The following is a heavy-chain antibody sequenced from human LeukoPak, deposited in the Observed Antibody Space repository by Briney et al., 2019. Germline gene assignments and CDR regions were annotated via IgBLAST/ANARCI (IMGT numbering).Heavy chain of an antibody. D-gene: IGHD3-22*01. CDR2: INPSGGST. Sequence: ASVKVSCKASGYSFTSYYMHWVRLAPGPGLEWMGIINPSGGSTSYAQKLQGRVTMTRDTSTSTVYMELSSLRSEDTAVYFCARDGGFTMIVLIFDYWGQGTLVTVSS. J-gene: IGHJ4*02. V-gene: IGHV1-46*03. CDR3: ARDGGFTMIVLIFDY. CDR1: GYSFTSYY.